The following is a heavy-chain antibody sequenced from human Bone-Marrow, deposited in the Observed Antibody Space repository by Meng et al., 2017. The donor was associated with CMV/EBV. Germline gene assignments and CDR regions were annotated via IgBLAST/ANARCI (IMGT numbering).Heavy chain of an antibody. CDR1: GFTVSSNY. Sequence: GESLKISCAASGFTVSSNYMSWVRQAPGKGLEWVSVIYSGGSTYYADSVKGRFTISRDNSKNTLYLQMNSLRAEDTAVYYCARANQQQLVLPRYYYYGMDVWGQGTTVTVSS. CDR3: ARANQQQLVLPRYYYYGMDV. D-gene: IGHD6-13*01. V-gene: IGHV3-66*02. J-gene: IGHJ6*02. CDR2: IYSGGST.